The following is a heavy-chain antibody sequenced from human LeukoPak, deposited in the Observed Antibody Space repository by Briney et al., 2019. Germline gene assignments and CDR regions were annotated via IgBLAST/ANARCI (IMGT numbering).Heavy chain of an antibody. CDR1: GGSFSGYY. Sequence: SETLSLTCAVYGGSFSGYYWSWIRQPPGKGLEWIGEINHSGSTNYNPSLKSRVTISVGTSKNQFSLKLSSVTAADTAVYYCASEGDYSKQPDYWGQGTLVTVSS. CDR2: INHSGST. V-gene: IGHV4-34*01. J-gene: IGHJ4*02. D-gene: IGHD4-11*01. CDR3: ASEGDYSKQPDY.